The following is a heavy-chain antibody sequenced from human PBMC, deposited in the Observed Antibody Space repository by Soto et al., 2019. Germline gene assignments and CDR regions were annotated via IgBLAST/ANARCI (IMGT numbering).Heavy chain of an antibody. V-gene: IGHV3-48*03. D-gene: IGHD3-9*01. CDR1: GFTFSSYE. J-gene: IGHJ4*02. CDR3: ARAWAGDILTGYYFDY. CDR2: ISSSGSTI. Sequence: GGSLRLSCAASGFTFSSYEMNWVRQAPGKGLEWVSYISSSGSTIYYADSVKGRFTISRDNAKNSLYLQMNSLRAEDTAVYYCARAWAGDILTGYYFDYWGQGTLVTVSS.